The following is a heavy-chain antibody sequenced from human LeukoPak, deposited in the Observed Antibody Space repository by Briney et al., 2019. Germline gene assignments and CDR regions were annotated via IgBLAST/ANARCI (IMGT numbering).Heavy chain of an antibody. V-gene: IGHV5-51*01. D-gene: IGHD1-26*01. CDR2: IYPGDSDT. Sequence: GESLKISCKGSGYRFSTYYIAWVRQMPGKGLEWMGIIYPGDSDTRYSPSFQGQVTISADKSISTAYLQWSSLKASDTAMYYCATGGPLVGANGFDYWGQGTLVTVSS. CDR1: GYRFSTYY. CDR3: ATGGPLVGANGFDY. J-gene: IGHJ4*02.